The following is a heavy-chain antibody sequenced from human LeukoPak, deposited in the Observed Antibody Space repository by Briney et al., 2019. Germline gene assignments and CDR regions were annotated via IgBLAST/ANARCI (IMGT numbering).Heavy chain of an antibody. CDR3: ARDGRFLEWRNWFDP. V-gene: IGHV1-69*01. CDR2: IIPIFGTA. CDR1: GGTISSYA. Sequence: SVKVSCKASGGTISSYAISWVRQAPGQGLEWMGGIIPIFGTANYAQKFQGRVTITADESTSTAYMGLSSLRSEDTAVYYCARDGRFLEWRNWFDPWGQGTLVTVSS. D-gene: IGHD3-3*01. J-gene: IGHJ5*02.